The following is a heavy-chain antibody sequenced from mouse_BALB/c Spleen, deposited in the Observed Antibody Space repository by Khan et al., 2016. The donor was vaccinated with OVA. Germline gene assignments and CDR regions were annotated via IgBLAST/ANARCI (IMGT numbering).Heavy chain of an antibody. CDR1: GYSITSDYA. Sequence: VQLQQSGPGLVKPSQSLSLTCTVTGYSITSDYAWNWIRQFPGNKLEWMGYISYSGRTSYNPSLKSRISINRDPSKNQFFLQLNSVTTEDTATYFCARSVTITTVVATDFDYWGQGTTLTVSS. J-gene: IGHJ2*01. CDR3: ARSVTITTVVATDFDY. CDR2: ISYSGRT. D-gene: IGHD1-1*01. V-gene: IGHV3-2*02.